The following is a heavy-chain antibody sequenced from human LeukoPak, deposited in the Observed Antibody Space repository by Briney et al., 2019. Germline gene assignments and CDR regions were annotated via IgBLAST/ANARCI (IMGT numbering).Heavy chain of an antibody. D-gene: IGHD3-3*01. CDR1: GFTFSNYW. CDR2: IKQDGSET. J-gene: IGHJ4*02. Sequence: GGSLRLSCAASGFTFSNYWMSWVRRAPGKGLEWVANIKQDGSETYYVDSVRGRFTISRDNAKNSLYLQMNSLRADDTAIYYCARDFWGAYRVDFYDYWGQGAPVTVSS. V-gene: IGHV3-7*01. CDR3: ARDFWGAYRVDFYDY.